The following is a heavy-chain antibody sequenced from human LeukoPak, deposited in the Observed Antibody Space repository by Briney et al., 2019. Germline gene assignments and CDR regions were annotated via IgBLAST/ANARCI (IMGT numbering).Heavy chain of an antibody. D-gene: IGHD2-2*01. Sequence: ASVKVSCKASGYTFTGYYMHWVRQAPGQGLEWMGWINPNSGGTNYAQKFQGRVTMTRDTSISTAYMELSRLRSDDTAVYYCARAIVVVPAANDYWGQGTQVTVSS. J-gene: IGHJ4*02. CDR2: INPNSGGT. V-gene: IGHV1-2*02. CDR3: ARAIVVVPAANDY. CDR1: GYTFTGYY.